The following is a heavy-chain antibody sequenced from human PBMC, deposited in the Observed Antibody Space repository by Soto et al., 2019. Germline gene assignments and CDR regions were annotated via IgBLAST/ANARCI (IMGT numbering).Heavy chain of an antibody. Sequence: PGESLKISCQASGYTFTNYWITWVRQMPGKGLEWMGRIDPSDSYINYSPTFEGHVTISADKSISTAYLQWSSLRASDTAMYYCARKYSNIQSDALDIWGKGTMVTVSS. J-gene: IGHJ3*02. V-gene: IGHV5-10-1*01. D-gene: IGHD6-6*01. CDR3: ARKYSNIQSDALDI. CDR2: IDPSDSYI. CDR1: GYTFTNYW.